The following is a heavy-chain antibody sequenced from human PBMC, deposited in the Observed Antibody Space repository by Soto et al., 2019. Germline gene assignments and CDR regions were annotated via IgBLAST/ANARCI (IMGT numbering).Heavy chain of an antibody. D-gene: IGHD2-15*01. CDR2: IYYGGTT. V-gene: IGHV4-38-2*01. J-gene: IGHJ4*02. Sequence: SDTLSLTSDGSVKPMTGGYYWGWIRQSPGKGLEWIGSIYYGGTTYYNPSLRSRLAISIDTSKNQFSLRLSSVTAADTALYYCARGWYYFDFWGQGTLVTVS. CDR3: ARGWYYFDF. CDR1: VKPMTGGYY.